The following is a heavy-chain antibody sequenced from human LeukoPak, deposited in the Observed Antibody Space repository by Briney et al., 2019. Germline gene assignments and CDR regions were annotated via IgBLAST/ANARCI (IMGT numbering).Heavy chain of an antibody. Sequence: GGSLRLSCAASGFTCSSYSMSWVRQAPGKGLEWVSSISSSSSYIYYADSVKGRFTISRDNAKNSLYLQMNSLRAEDTAVYYCARDLNYGDYKLNSGDYYYMDVWGKGTTVTVSS. J-gene: IGHJ6*03. CDR1: GFTCSSYS. V-gene: IGHV3-21*01. CDR2: ISSSSSYI. CDR3: ARDLNYGDYKLNSGDYYYMDV. D-gene: IGHD4-17*01.